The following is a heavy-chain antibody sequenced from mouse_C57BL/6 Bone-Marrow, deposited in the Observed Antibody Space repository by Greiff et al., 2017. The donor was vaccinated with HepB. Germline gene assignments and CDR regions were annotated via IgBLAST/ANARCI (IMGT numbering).Heavy chain of an antibody. CDR2: IYPGSGST. V-gene: IGHV1-55*01. CDR3: ARMNCGYSNYEGYYFDY. CDR1: GYTFTSYW. D-gene: IGHD2-5*01. Sequence: QVQLKQPGAELVKPGASVKMSCKASGYTFTSYWITWVKQRPGQGLEWIGDIYPGSGSTNYNEKFKSKATLTVDTSSSTAYMQLSSLTSEDSAVYYCARMNCGYSNYEGYYFDYWGQGTTLTVSA. J-gene: IGHJ2*01.